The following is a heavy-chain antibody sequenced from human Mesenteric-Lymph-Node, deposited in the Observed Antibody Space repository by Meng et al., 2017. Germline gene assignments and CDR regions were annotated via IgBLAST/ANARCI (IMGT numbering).Heavy chain of an antibody. J-gene: IGHJ3*02. Sequence: GESLKISCAASGFTFSSYAMSWVRQAPGKGLEWVSAISGSGGSTYYADSVKVRFTISRDNSKNTLYLQMNSLRAEDTAVYYCAGSTHYYDSSGYPDAFDIWGQGTMVTVSS. D-gene: IGHD3-22*01. V-gene: IGHV3-23*01. CDR2: ISGSGGST. CDR1: GFTFSSYA. CDR3: AGSTHYYDSSGYPDAFDI.